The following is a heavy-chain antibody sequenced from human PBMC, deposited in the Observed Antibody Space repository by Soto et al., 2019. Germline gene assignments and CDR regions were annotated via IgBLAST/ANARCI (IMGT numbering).Heavy chain of an antibody. V-gene: IGHV3-74*01. CDR3: AIATSGGDYANNYGMEV. J-gene: IGHJ6*02. Sequence: EVQLVESGGGLVQPGGSLRLSCEASGFTFSSYWMHWVRQAPGKGLVWVSRINSDGSSTSYADSVKGRFTISRDNAKNTMYLQMNILRAEDTAVYYCAIATSGGDYANNYGMEVWGQGTTVTVSS. CDR2: INSDGSST. D-gene: IGHD4-17*01. CDR1: GFTFSSYW.